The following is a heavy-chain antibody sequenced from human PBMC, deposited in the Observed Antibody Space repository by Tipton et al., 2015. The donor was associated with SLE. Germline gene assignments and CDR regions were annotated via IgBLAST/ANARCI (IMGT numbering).Heavy chain of an antibody. CDR3: ARGKDI. CDR1: GGSISSYY. V-gene: IGHV4-59*08. Sequence: TLSLTCTVSGGSISSYYWSWIRQPPGKGLEWIGYIYYSGSTYYNPSLKSRVTISVDTSKNQFSLKLSSVTAADTAVYYRARGKDIWGQGTMVTVSS. CDR2: IYYSGST. J-gene: IGHJ3*02.